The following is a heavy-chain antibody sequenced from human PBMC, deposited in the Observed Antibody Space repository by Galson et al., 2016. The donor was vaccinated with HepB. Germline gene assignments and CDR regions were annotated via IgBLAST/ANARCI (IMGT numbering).Heavy chain of an antibody. Sequence: SLRLSCAASGFTFSLYAVTWVRQAPGKGLEWVSAISGSGGSKYYTDSVKGRFTISRDNSNNTVFLQMNSLRAEDTAVYYCEGVAPSGLWNNYRGQGTLVTVSS. J-gene: IGHJ4*02. CDR3: EGVAPSGLWNNY. CDR1: GFTFSLYA. V-gene: IGHV3-23*01. CDR2: ISGSGGSK. D-gene: IGHD3-3*01.